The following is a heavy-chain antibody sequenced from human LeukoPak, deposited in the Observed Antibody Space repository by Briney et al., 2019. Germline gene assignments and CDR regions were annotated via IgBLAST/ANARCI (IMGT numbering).Heavy chain of an antibody. V-gene: IGHV4-4*07. J-gene: IGHJ2*01. CDR3: ARTTAHWYFDL. D-gene: IGHD2-21*02. Sequence: SETLSLTCIVSGGSISSYYWSWIRIRQPAGKGLEWIGRIHSSGNTNYNPSLKGRVTMSVDTSKNQFSLSLTSVTAADTAVYYCARTTAHWYFDLWGRGTLVSVSS. CDR2: IHSSGNT. CDR1: GGSISSYY.